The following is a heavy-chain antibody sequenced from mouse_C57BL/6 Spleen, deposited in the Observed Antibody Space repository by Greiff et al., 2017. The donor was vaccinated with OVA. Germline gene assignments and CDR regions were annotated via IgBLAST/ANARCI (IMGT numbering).Heavy chain of an antibody. J-gene: IGHJ2*01. Sequence: EVQGVESGGGLVQPGGSLKLSCAASGFTFSDYGMAWVRQAPRKGPEWVAFISNLAYSIYYADTVTGRFTISRENAKNTLYLEMSSLRSEDTAMYYCARQGLGGDFDYWGQGTTLTVSS. CDR2: ISNLAYSI. CDR3: ARQGLGGDFDY. CDR1: GFTFSDYG. D-gene: IGHD3-3*01. V-gene: IGHV5-15*01.